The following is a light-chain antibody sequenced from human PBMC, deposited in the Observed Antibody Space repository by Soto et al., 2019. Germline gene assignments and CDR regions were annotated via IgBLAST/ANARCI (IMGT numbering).Light chain of an antibody. CDR1: QGVGSN. CDR2: GTS. Sequence: EIVMTQSPATLSVSPGERATLSCRASQGVGSNLAWYQQKPGQAPRLLIFGTSTRATGIPARFSGSGSGTEFSLIISSLQSEDVAVYYCQQYNNWPPWTFGQGTKVEIK. CDR3: QQYNNWPPWT. J-gene: IGKJ1*01. V-gene: IGKV3-15*01.